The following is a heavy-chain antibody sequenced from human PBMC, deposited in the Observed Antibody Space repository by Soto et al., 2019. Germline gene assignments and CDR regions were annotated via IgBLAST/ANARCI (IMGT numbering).Heavy chain of an antibody. Sequence: EVQLVESGGGLVQPGGSLRLSCAASGFIFSSYSMNWVRQAPGKGLEWVSYISSSSSTIYYADSVKGRFTISRDNAKNSLYLQMNSLRAEDTAVYYCARDSTLDYGEPIFDYWGQGTLVTVSS. V-gene: IGHV3-48*01. D-gene: IGHD4-17*01. CDR2: ISSSSSTI. CDR1: GFIFSSYS. J-gene: IGHJ4*02. CDR3: ARDSTLDYGEPIFDY.